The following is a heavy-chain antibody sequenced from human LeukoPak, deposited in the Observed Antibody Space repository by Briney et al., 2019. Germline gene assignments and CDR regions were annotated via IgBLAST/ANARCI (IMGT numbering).Heavy chain of an antibody. D-gene: IGHD2-15*01. CDR3: VRSKSGAYGWFDP. CDR2: IYYSGTT. Sequence: SETLSLTCTVSGVSINTYFWSWIRQPPGKGLEWIGYIYYSGTTNYNPSLKSRVTISVDTSKNQFSLKVNSVTAADTAVYYCVRSKSGAYGWFDPWGQGTLVTVSS. J-gene: IGHJ5*02. CDR1: GVSINTYF. V-gene: IGHV4-59*01.